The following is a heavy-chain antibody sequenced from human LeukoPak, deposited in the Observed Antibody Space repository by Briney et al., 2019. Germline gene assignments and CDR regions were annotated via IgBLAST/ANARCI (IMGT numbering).Heavy chain of an antibody. D-gene: IGHD2-15*01. CDR1: GYTFTSYG. J-gene: IGHJ4*02. CDR2: ISAYNGNT. V-gene: IGHV1-18*01. CDR3: ARAPRGYCSGGSCHFDDY. Sequence: ASVKVSCKASGYTFTSYGISWVRQAPGQGLEWMGWISAYNGNTNYAQKLQGRVTMTTDTSTSTAYMELRSLRSDDTAVYYCARAPRGYCSGGSCHFDDYWGQGTLVTVSS.